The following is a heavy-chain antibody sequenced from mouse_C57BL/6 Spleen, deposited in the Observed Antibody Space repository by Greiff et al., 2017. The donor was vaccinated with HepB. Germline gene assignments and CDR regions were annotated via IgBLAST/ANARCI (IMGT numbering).Heavy chain of an antibody. D-gene: IGHD2-3*01. CDR2: ISYDGSN. CDR3: ARAAYDGDLNYAMDY. V-gene: IGHV3-6*01. Sequence: EVHLVESGPGLVKPSQSLSLTCSVTGYSITSGYYWNWIRQFPGNKLEWMGYISYDGSNNYNPSLKNRISITRDTSKNQFFLKLNSVTTEDTATYYCARAAYDGDLNYAMDYWGQGTSVTVSS. J-gene: IGHJ4*01. CDR1: GYSITSGYY.